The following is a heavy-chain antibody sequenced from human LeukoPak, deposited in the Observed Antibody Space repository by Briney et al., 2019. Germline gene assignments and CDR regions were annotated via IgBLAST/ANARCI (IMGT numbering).Heavy chain of an antibody. V-gene: IGHV3-23*01. Sequence: GGSLRLSCAASGFTVSSNYRSRVHQAPGKGLERVSVISGSGGSTYYADYVQGRFTISRDNSKNTLYLQMNSLRAEDTAVYYCAKSERTYYYGSGSPDFGVDYWGQGTLVTVSS. J-gene: IGHJ4*02. CDR3: AKSERTYYYGSGSPDFGVDY. D-gene: IGHD3-10*01. CDR1: GFTVSSNY. CDR2: ISGSGGST.